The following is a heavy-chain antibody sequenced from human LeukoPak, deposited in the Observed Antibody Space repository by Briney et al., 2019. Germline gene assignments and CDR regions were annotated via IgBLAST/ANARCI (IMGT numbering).Heavy chain of an antibody. CDR1: GGSFSGYY. V-gene: IGHV4-34*01. J-gene: IGHJ6*02. Sequence: SETLSLACAVFGGSFSGYYWSWIRQSPEKGLEWIGEMSHTGATNYNPSLKSRVTVSVDTSKKQFSLNLRSVTAADTAVYYCARGLHYNILTGGMDVWGQGTTVIVSS. CDR2: MSHTGAT. CDR3: ARGLHYNILTGGMDV. D-gene: IGHD3-9*01.